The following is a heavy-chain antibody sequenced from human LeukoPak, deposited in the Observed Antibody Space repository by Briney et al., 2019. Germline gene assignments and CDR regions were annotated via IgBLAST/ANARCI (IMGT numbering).Heavy chain of an antibody. CDR1: GGSFSGYY. D-gene: IGHD3-9*01. J-gene: IGHJ4*02. CDR3: ARGALRYFDWMKYYFDY. V-gene: IGHV4-34*01. Sequence: SETLSLTCAVYGGSFSGYYWSWIRQPPGKGLEWIGEINHSGSTNYNPSLKSRVTISVDTSKNQFSLKLSSVTAADTAVYYCARGALRYFDWMKYYFDYWGQGTLVTVSS. CDR2: INHSGST.